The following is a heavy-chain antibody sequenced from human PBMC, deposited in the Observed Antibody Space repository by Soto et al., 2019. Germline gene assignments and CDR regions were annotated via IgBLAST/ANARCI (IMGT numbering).Heavy chain of an antibody. CDR3: ANPEDIVLVVAATSYAFDI. CDR1: GYTFTSYA. J-gene: IGHJ3*02. Sequence: QVQLVQSGAEVKKPGASVKVSCKASGYTFTSYAMHWVRQAPGQRLEWMGWINAGNGNTKYSQKFQGRVTITRDTSASTAYMELSSLRSEDTAVYYCANPEDIVLVVAATSYAFDIWGQGTMVTVSS. V-gene: IGHV1-3*01. CDR2: INAGNGNT. D-gene: IGHD2-15*01.